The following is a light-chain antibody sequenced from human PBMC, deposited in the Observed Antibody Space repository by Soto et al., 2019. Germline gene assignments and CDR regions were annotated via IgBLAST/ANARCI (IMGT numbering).Light chain of an antibody. Sequence: EIVMTQSPATLSVSRGERATLSCRASQSVYSNLAWYQQKPGQAPRLLIYHASTRATGIPARFSGGGSGTEFTLTISSLQSEDFAVYYCQQYTKWPLTFGGGTKVEIK. CDR3: QQYTKWPLT. CDR2: HAS. CDR1: QSVYSN. J-gene: IGKJ4*01. V-gene: IGKV3-15*01.